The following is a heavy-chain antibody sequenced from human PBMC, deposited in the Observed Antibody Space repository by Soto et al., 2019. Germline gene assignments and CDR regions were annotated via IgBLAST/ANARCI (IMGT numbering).Heavy chain of an antibody. Sequence: GASVKVSCKASGITYTTYAIHWVRQAPGQGLEWMGWINTGNGNTRYSQRFQGRVTLTTDTSASTAYMDVSSLTSEDTAVYYCARAISGYVSWGQGTLVPVSS. CDR3: ARAISGYVS. CDR1: GITYTTYA. D-gene: IGHD5-12*01. J-gene: IGHJ5*02. CDR2: INTGNGNT. V-gene: IGHV1-3*04.